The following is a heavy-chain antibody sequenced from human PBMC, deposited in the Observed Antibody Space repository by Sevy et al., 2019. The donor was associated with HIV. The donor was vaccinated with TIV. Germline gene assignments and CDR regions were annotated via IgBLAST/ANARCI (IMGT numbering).Heavy chain of an antibody. CDR3: ARRQQLVDSYYYYGMDV. V-gene: IGHV3-48*02. CDR2: ISSSSSTI. CDR1: GFTFSSYS. J-gene: IGHJ6*02. Sequence: GGSQRLSCAASGFTFSSYSMNWVRQAPGKGLEWVSYISSSSSTIYYADSVKGRFTISRDNAKNSLYLQMNSLRDEDTAVYYCARRQQLVDSYYYYGMDVWGQGTTVTVSS. D-gene: IGHD6-13*01.